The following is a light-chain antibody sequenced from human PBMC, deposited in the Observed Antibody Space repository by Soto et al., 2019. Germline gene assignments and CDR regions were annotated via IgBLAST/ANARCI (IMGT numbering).Light chain of an antibody. V-gene: IGKV3-20*01. CDR3: QQYGSSPCT. Sequence: EIVLTQSPGTLSLSPGERATPSCRASQSVSSSYLAWYQQKPGQAPRLLIYGASSRATGIPDRFSGSGSGTHFTLTISRLEPEDFAVYYCQQYGSSPCTFGPGNKVEIK. CDR1: QSVSSSY. CDR2: GAS. J-gene: IGKJ3*01.